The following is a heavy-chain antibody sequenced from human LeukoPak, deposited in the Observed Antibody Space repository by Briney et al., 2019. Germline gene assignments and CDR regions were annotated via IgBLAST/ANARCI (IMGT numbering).Heavy chain of an antibody. Sequence: GGSLRLSCAASGFTFSDYYMSWIRQAPGKGLEWVSYISSGGTTVYYADSVKGRFTISRDNAKNTLFLQMNSLRAEDTAVYYCAREIAAAATDYWGQGTLVTVSS. D-gene: IGHD6-13*01. CDR1: GFTFSDYY. J-gene: IGHJ4*02. V-gene: IGHV3-11*01. CDR2: ISSGGTTV. CDR3: AREIAAAATDY.